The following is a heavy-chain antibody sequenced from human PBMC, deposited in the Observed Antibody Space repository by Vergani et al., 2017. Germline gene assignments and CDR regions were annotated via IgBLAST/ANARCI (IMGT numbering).Heavy chain of an antibody. CDR2: INPSGGHT. J-gene: IGHJ4*02. CDR3: ARGYYGILTGYRY. Sequence: QVQVVQSGAEVKKSGASVKVSCKTSGYTFSNYYMHWVRQAPGQGLEWMGIINPSGGHTNYAQKFQGRVTMTSDTSTSKVYMEPSSLRSEDTAIYYCARGYYGILTGYRYSGQGTLVTGS. CDR1: GYTFSNYY. V-gene: IGHV1-46*03. D-gene: IGHD3-9*01.